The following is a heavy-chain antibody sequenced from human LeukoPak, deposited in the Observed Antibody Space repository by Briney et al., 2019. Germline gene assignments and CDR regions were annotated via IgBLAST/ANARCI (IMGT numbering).Heavy chain of an antibody. CDR2: ISSSSSTI. J-gene: IGHJ3*02. D-gene: IGHD3-22*01. CDR3: ASSMIVVVDPNDAFDI. CDR1: GFTFSSYS. V-gene: IGHV3-48*04. Sequence: GGSLRLSCAASGFTFSSYSMNWVRQAPGKGLEWVSYISSSSSTIYYADSVKGRFTISRDNAKNSLYLQMNSLRAEDTAVYYCASSMIVVVDPNDAFDIWGQGTMVTVSS.